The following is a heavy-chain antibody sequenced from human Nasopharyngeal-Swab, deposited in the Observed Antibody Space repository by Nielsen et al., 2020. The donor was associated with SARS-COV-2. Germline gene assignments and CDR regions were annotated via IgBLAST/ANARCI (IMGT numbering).Heavy chain of an antibody. CDR2: IGTAGDT. CDR1: GFTFSSYA. D-gene: IGHD2-2*01. Sequence: GGDRRLYCAASGFTFSSYAMHWVRKARGKGLEWVSAIGTAGDTYYPGSVKGRFTISREIAKNSLYLQMNSLRAGDTAVYYCARARPDIVVVPAALLFDPWGQGTLVTVSS. J-gene: IGHJ5*02. V-gene: IGHV3-13*04. CDR3: ARARPDIVVVPAALLFDP.